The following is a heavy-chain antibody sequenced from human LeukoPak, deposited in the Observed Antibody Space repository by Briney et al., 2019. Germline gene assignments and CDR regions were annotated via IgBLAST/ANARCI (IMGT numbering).Heavy chain of an antibody. CDR3: ARDRSYDSSGYYNFDY. CDR2: IYGSGST. J-gene: IGHJ4*02. D-gene: IGHD3-22*01. Sequence: PSETLPHTCTVSGGSISAYYWSWIRQPAGKGLEWIGRIYGSGSTNYNPSLRSRVTMSVDTSKNQFSLRLKSVTAADTAVYYCARDRSYDSSGYYNFDYWGQGTLVTVSS. V-gene: IGHV4-4*07. CDR1: GGSISAYY.